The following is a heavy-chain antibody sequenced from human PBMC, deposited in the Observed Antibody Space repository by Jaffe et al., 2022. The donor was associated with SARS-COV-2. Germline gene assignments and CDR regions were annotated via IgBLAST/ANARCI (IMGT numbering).Heavy chain of an antibody. J-gene: IGHJ4*02. CDR3: ARGGGDPDY. CDR2: IKPSGGFT. D-gene: IGHD2-21*02. V-gene: IGHV1-46*04. Sequence: QVQLVQSGAEVKKPGASVKVSCKASGYTFTSYYMHWVRQAPGQGLEWVGVIKPSGGFTGYAEKLRGRVTMTKDTSTSTVYMELSSLRSEDTAVYYCARGGGDPDYWGQGTLVTVSS. CDR1: GYTFTSYY.